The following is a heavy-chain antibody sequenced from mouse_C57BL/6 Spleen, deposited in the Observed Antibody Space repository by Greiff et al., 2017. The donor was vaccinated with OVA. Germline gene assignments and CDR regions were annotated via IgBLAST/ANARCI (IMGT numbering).Heavy chain of an antibody. D-gene: IGHD2-3*01. J-gene: IGHJ4*01. Sequence: EVHLVESGPSLVRPSQTLSLTCTVTGFSINSDCYWIWIRQFPGNKLEYIGYTFYSGITYYNPSLESRTYITRDTSKNQFSLKLSSVTTEDTATYYCAREGRDGYPGAMDYWGQGTSVTVSS. CDR3: AREGRDGYPGAMDY. V-gene: IGHV3-3*01. CDR1: GFSINSDCY. CDR2: TFYSGIT.